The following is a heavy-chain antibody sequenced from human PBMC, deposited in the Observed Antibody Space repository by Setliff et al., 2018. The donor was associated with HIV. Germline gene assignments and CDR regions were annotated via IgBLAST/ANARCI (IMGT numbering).Heavy chain of an antibody. Sequence: SETLSLTCTVSGGSISSYYWSWIRQPAGKGLEWIGRVSSRGDTNYNPSLKSRVTMSVDTSKNQFSLKLSSVTAADTAVYYCARDAPGDSYGLDYWGQGTLVTVSS. J-gene: IGHJ4*02. CDR3: ARDAPGDSYGLDY. D-gene: IGHD5-18*01. CDR2: VSSRGDT. V-gene: IGHV4-4*07. CDR1: GGSISSYY.